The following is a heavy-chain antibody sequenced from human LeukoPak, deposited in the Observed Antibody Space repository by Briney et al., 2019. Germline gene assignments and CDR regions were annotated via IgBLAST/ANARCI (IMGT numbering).Heavy chain of an antibody. J-gene: IGHJ4*02. V-gene: IGHV3-74*01. CDR3: ARLKGYCSGASCYSYYFDY. D-gene: IGHD2-15*01. CDR1: GFTFSSYW. CDR2: INSDGSST. Sequence: GGSLRLSCAASGFTFSSYWMHWVRQAPGKGLVWVSRINSDGSSTRYADSVEGRFTISRDNAKNTVYLQMNSLRAEDTALYYCARLKGYCSGASCYSYYFDYWGQGTLVTVSS.